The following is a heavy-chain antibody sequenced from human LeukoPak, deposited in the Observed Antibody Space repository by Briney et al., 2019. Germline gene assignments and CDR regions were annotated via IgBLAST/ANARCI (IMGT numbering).Heavy chain of an antibody. Sequence: GGSLRLSCAASGFTVSSNYMSWVRQAPGKGLEWVSVIYSGGSTYYADSVKGRFTISRDNSKNTLYLQMNSLRAEDTAVYYCAKDLTIFGVVNYYFDYWGQGTLVTVSS. D-gene: IGHD3-3*01. J-gene: IGHJ4*02. CDR2: IYSGGST. V-gene: IGHV3-53*01. CDR1: GFTVSSNY. CDR3: AKDLTIFGVVNYYFDY.